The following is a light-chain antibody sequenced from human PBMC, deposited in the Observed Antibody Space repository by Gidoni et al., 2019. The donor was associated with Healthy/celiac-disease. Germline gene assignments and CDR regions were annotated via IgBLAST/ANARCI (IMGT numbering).Light chain of an antibody. CDR1: QDISNN. V-gene: IGKV1-33*01. J-gene: IGKJ3*01. Sequence: IPMTQSPSSLSASVGDRVTITCPASQDISNNLNWYQQKPGKAPKLLIYDASNLETGVPSRFSGSGSGTDFTFTISSLQPEDIATYYCQQYDNLLFTFGPGTKVDIK. CDR3: QQYDNLLFT. CDR2: DAS.